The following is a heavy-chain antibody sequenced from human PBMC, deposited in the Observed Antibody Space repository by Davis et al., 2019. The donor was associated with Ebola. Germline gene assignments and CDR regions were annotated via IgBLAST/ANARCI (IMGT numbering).Heavy chain of an antibody. V-gene: IGHV5-51*01. CDR1: GYSFTAYW. J-gene: IGHJ5*02. CDR2: IYPVDSET. CDR3: ANWGEAGDYTHGA. Sequence: GGSLRLSCKVSGYSFTAYWIGWVRQMPGKGLEWLGIIYPVDSETRYSPSFQGQVTISADESITTAYLQWSSLKASDTAMYYCANWGEAGDYTHGAWGQGTLVTVSS. D-gene: IGHD4-17*01.